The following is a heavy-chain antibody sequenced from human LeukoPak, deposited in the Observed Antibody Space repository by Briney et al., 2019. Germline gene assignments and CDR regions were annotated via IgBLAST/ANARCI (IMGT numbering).Heavy chain of an antibody. Sequence: PGGSLRLSCAASGITFSSFGMHWVRQAPGKGLEWVSYISSSGSTIYYADSVKGRFTISRDNAKNSLYLQMNSLRAEDSAVYYCARRGYNWKFDYWGQGTLVTVSS. CDR2: ISSSGSTI. V-gene: IGHV3-48*03. J-gene: IGHJ4*02. CDR3: ARRGYNWKFDY. D-gene: IGHD1-20*01. CDR1: GITFSSFG.